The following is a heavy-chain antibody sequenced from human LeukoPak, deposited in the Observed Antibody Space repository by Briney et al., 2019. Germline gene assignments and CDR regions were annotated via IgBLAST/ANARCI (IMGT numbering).Heavy chain of an antibody. CDR3: ARLRGYSYGYVDY. CDR2: IYYSGST. D-gene: IGHD5-18*01. Sequence: SETLSLTWTVSGGSISSYYWSWIRQPPGKGPEWIGYIYYSGSTNYNPSLKSRVTISVDTSKNQFSLKLSSVTAADTAVYYCARLRGYSYGYVDYWGQGTLVTVSS. CDR1: GGSISSYY. J-gene: IGHJ4*02. V-gene: IGHV4-59*08.